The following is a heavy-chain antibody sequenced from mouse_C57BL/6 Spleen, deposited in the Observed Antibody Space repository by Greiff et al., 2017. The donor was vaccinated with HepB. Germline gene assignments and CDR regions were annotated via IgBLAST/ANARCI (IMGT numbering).Heavy chain of an antibody. D-gene: IGHD3-2*02. V-gene: IGHV1-22*01. Sequence: EVQLQQSGPELVKPGASVKMSCKASGYTFTDYNMHWVKQSHGKSLEWIGYINPNNGGTIYNQKFKGKATLTVNKSSRTAYLELRSLTSEDSAVYYGASLTTVVPHSSGYDYWGQGTTLTVSS. CDR3: ASLTTVVPHSSGYDY. CDR1: GYTFTDYN. CDR2: INPNNGGT. J-gene: IGHJ2*01.